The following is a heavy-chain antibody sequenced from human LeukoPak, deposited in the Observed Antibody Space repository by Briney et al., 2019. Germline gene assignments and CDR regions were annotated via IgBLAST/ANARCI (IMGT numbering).Heavy chain of an antibody. CDR3: ARLASAWNFDY. CDR1: GYNFTTHW. CDR2: VHPSDSYT. J-gene: IGHJ4*02. D-gene: IGHD6-19*01. Sequence: GESLKISCQGSGYNFTTHWISWVRQMPGKGLEWMGRVHPSDSYTKYSPSFQGHVSISADKSISTVYLQWSSLKASDTAMYYCARLASAWNFDYWGQGTLVTVSS. V-gene: IGHV5-10-1*01.